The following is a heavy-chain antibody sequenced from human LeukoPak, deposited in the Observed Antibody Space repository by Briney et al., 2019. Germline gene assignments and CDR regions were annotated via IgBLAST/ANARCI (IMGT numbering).Heavy chain of an antibody. CDR2: IVVGSGNT. D-gene: IGHD1-26*01. Sequence: SVKVSFKASGFTFTSSAMQWVRQARGQRLEWIGWIVVGSGNTNYAQKFQERVTITRDMSTSTAYMELSSLRSEDTAVYYCAADRWVRASTFDYWGQGTLVTVSS. CDR1: GFTFTSSA. J-gene: IGHJ4*02. CDR3: AADRWVRASTFDY. V-gene: IGHV1-58*02.